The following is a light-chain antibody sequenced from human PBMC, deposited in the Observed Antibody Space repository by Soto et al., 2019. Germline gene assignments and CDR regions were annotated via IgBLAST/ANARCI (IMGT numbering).Light chain of an antibody. V-gene: IGKV3-20*01. Sequence: PGERATLSCRASQSVSSGYLAWYQQKPGQAPRLLIYGASRRATGIPDMFSGSGSGTDFTLTISRLEPEDFAVYYCQEYGSSPRYTFGQGTKLEIK. J-gene: IGKJ2*01. CDR2: GAS. CDR3: QEYGSSPRYT. CDR1: QSVSSGY.